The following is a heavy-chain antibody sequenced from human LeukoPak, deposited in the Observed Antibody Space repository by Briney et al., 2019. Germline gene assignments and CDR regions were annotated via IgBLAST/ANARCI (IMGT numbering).Heavy chain of an antibody. CDR2: FDPEDGET. D-gene: IGHD3-3*01. CDR3: AREKSDFWSGYKPPSRCYMDV. J-gene: IGHJ6*03. V-gene: IGHV1-24*01. Sequence: ASVKVSCKVSGYTLTELSMHWVRQAPGKGLEWMGGFDPEDGETIYAQKFQGRVTITADESTSTAYMELSSLRSEDTAVYYCAREKSDFWSGYKPPSRCYMDVWGKGTTVTVSS. CDR1: GYTLTELS.